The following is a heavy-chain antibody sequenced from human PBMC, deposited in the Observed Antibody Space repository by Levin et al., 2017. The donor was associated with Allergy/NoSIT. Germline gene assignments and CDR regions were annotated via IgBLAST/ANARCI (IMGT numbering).Heavy chain of an antibody. CDR3: ARDPTPYYYGSGSYYNPGFFDY. D-gene: IGHD3-10*01. V-gene: IGHV4-59*01. CDR2: IYYSGST. CDR1: GGSISSYY. Sequence: NPSETLSLTCTVSGGSISSYYWSWIRQPPGKGLEWIGYIYYSGSTNYNPSLKSRVTISVDTSKNQFSLKLSSVTAADTAVYYCARDPTPYYYGSGSYYNPGFFDYWGQGTLVTVSS. J-gene: IGHJ4*02.